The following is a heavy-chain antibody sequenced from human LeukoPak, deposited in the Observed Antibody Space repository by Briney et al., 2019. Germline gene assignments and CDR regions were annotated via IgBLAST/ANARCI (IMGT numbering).Heavy chain of an antibody. V-gene: IGHV3-23*01. Sequence: GGSLRLSCAASGFTFSNYAMNWVRQAPGKGLEWVSAISGSVGSTSYADSVKGRFTISRDNSKNILYLQVNSLRAEDTAVYYCAKGAMVVVVAPTEFDHWGQGALVTVSS. J-gene: IGHJ4*02. CDR3: AKGAMVVVVAPTEFDH. CDR2: ISGSVGST. D-gene: IGHD2-15*01. CDR1: GFTFSNYA.